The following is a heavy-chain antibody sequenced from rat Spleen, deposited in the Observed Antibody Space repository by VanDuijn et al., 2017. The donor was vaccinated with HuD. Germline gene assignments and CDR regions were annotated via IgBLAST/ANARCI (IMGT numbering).Heavy chain of an antibody. CDR1: GFTFSDYA. CDR3: ASRAPFAY. V-gene: IGHV5-17*01. J-gene: IGHJ3*01. CDR2: IIYDGSST. Sequence: EVQLVESGGGLVQPGRSLKLSCAASGFTFSDYAVAWVRQAPKKGPEWVASIIYDGSSTYYRDSVKGRFTISRDNAKSTLYLQMDSLRSEDTATYYCASRAPFAYWGQGTLVTVSS. D-gene: IGHD4-1*01.